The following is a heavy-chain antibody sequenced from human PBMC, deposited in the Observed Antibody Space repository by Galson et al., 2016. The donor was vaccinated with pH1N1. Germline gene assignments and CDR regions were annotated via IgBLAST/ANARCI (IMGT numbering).Heavy chain of an antibody. CDR1: GFTFNKYA. J-gene: IGHJ4*02. D-gene: IGHD5-12*01. V-gene: IGHV3-23*01. Sequence: SLRLSCAASGFTFNKYAMTWVRQAPGKGLEWVPAISGSGRDTYYADSVKGRFTISRDNSKDTGYLQMNSLTVEDTAIYYCAKVTRRGFNAYGVDYWGQGTLGTVSS. CDR2: ISGSGRDT. CDR3: AKVTRRGFNAYGVDY.